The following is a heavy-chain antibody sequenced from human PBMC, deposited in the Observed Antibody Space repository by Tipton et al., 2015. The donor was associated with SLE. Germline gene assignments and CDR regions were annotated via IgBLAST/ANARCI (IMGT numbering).Heavy chain of an antibody. CDR3: ARVSPVLLGGSGDFDQ. Sequence: TLSLTCTVSGDSIRSHYWSWTRQPPGKGLEWIGYIYYSGSTNYNPSLKSRVTISVDTSKNQFSLKLSSVTAADTAVYYCARVSPVLLGGSGDFDQWGQGTLVTVSS. J-gene: IGHJ4*02. CDR1: GDSIRSHY. CDR2: IYYSGST. V-gene: IGHV4-59*11. D-gene: IGHD3-16*01.